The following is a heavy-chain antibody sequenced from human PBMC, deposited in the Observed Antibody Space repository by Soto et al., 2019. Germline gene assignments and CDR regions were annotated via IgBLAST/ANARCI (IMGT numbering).Heavy chain of an antibody. J-gene: IGHJ4*02. V-gene: IGHV3-23*01. D-gene: IGHD3-22*01. CDR3: AKDLEAGSSGYGY. CDR2: ISGSGDKI. Sequence: GGSLRLSCAASGFSFSNYAMSWVRQAPGKGLEWVSGISGSGDKINHADSVKGRFTISRDNSRNTLYLQMNSLRAEDTAVYYCAKDLEAGSSGYGYWGQGTLVTVSS. CDR1: GFSFSNYA.